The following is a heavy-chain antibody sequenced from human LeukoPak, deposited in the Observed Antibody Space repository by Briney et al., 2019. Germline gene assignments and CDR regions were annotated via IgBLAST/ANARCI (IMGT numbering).Heavy chain of an antibody. CDR2: INPKSGGT. J-gene: IGHJ6*02. CDR3: ARDPIVGATISGYYGMDV. CDR1: GYTFSGYY. V-gene: IGHV1-2*02. Sequence: ASVKVSCKASGYTFSGYYIHWVRHAPGQGLEWMGWINPKSGGTSYAQKFQDRVTMTRDTSISTAHMELSRLRSDDTAVYYCARDPIVGATISGYYGMDVWGQGTRSPSP. D-gene: IGHD1-26*01.